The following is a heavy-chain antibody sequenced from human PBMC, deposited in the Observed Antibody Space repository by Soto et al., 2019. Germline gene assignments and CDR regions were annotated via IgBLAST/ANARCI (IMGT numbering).Heavy chain of an antibody. Sequence: QVQLQQSGPRLVKPSETLSLTCTVSSGPSRSYNWGWIRQSPRGGLEWIGYVYYTGDTAYNPSLTSRVTISSRPSTNNISLILISGAAADSAVYYCVRQGIDDLHGHAEVWGQGTTVTVSS. D-gene: IGHD1-1*01. V-gene: IGHV4-59*08. CDR2: VYYTGDT. CDR1: SGPSRSYN. J-gene: IGHJ6*02. CDR3: VRQGIDDLHGHAEV.